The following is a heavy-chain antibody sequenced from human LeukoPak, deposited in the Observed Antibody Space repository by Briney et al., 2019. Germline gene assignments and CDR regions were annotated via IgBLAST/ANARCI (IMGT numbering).Heavy chain of an antibody. Sequence: GESLKVSCKASGYTFISHVIHWVRQAPGQRLEWMGWIDTANGNTTYSQKFQGRVTITRDTSASTAYMDLNSPRSEDTAVYYCARGVGYNYGLYYHYGMDVWGQGTTVTVSS. CDR3: ARGVGYNYGLYYHYGMDV. J-gene: IGHJ6*02. D-gene: IGHD5-18*01. CDR2: IDTANGNT. V-gene: IGHV1-3*04. CDR1: GYTFISHV.